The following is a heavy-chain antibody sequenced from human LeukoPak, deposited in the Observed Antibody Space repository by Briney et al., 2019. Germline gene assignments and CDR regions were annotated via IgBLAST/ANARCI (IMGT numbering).Heavy chain of an antibody. CDR3: ARDSRYSSDY. J-gene: IGHJ4*02. Sequence: PGGSLRLSCAASGFTFSSFWMNWVRQAPGKGLEWVAKIKQDGSEKYYVDSVKGRFTISRDNAKNSLSLQMNTLRVEDTAVCHCARDSRYSSDYWGQGTLVTVSS. V-gene: IGHV3-7*04. CDR2: IKQDGSEK. CDR1: GFTFSSFW. D-gene: IGHD6-13*01.